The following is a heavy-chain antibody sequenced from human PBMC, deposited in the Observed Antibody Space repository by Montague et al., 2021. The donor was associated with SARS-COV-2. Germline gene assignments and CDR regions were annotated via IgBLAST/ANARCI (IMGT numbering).Heavy chain of an antibody. CDR1: GFTFSSYS. D-gene: IGHD3-9*01. CDR2: ISSSSSYI. V-gene: IGHV3-21*01. J-gene: IGHJ4*02. CDR3: ARAGTYYDILTGYAELGYFDY. Sequence: SRSLSLAASGFTFSSYSMNWVRQAPGKGLEWVSSISSSSSYIYYADSVKGRFTISRDNAKNSLYLQMNSLRAEDTAVYYCARAGTYYDILTGYAELGYFDYWGQGTLVTVSS.